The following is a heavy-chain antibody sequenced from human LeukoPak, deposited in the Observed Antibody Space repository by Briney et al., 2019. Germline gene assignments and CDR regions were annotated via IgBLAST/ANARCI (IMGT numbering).Heavy chain of an antibody. Sequence: PGGSLRLSCAASVFIFSRHGMNCVRQAPGKGLEGEAGIRYDGSNTYYADSVNGRFTISRDNSKNTVFLQMNSLRAEDTAVYFCAKGGLPWEYHYYYMDVWGTGTTVTVSS. CDR2: IRYDGSNT. V-gene: IGHV3-33*06. D-gene: IGHD1-26*01. CDR1: VFIFSRHG. CDR3: AKGGLPWEYHYYYMDV. J-gene: IGHJ6*03.